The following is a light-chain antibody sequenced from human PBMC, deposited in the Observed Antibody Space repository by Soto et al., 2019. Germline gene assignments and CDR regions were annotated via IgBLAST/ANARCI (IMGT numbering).Light chain of an antibody. CDR3: QQYGSSRWT. J-gene: IGKJ1*01. CDR2: GAS. V-gene: IGKV3-20*01. CDR1: QSVSSSY. Sequence: EIVLTQSPGTLSLSPGERATLSCRASQSVSSSYLAWYQQKPGQAPRLLIYGASSRATGIPDRFSGSGSGTDFTLNISRLEPEDFEVYYCQQYGSSRWTFGQGTKVEIK.